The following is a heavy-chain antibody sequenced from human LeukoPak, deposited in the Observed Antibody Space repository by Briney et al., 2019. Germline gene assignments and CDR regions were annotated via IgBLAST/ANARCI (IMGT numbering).Heavy chain of an antibody. CDR2: INPDGTST. D-gene: IGHD2-21*02. CDR3: ARDAGDCGGDCPRWFDP. V-gene: IGHV3-74*01. J-gene: IGHJ5*02. Sequence: GGSLRLSCAASGFTFSSYWMHWVRQTPGKGLVWVSRINPDGTSTNYADSVKGRFTISRDNAKNTVDLQMNSLRGEDTAVYYCARDAGDCGGDCPRWFDPWGQGTLVTVSP. CDR1: GFTFSSYW.